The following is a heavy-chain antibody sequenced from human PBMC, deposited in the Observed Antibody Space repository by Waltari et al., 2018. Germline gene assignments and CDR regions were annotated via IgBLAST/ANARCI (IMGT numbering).Heavy chain of an antibody. CDR2: IYSGGST. CDR1: GFTFSSYA. D-gene: IGHD1-26*01. Sequence: EVQLLESGGGLVQPGGSLRLSCAASGFTFSSYAMSWVRQAPGKGLEWVSVIYSGGSTYYADSVKGRFTISRDNSKNTLYLQMNSLRAEDTAVYYCAKQCDRWELLDYWGQGTLVTVSS. J-gene: IGHJ4*02. CDR3: AKQCDRWELLDY. V-gene: IGHV3-23*03.